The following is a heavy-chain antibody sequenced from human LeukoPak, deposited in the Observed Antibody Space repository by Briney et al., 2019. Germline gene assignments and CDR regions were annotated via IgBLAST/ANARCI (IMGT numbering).Heavy chain of an antibody. V-gene: IGHV5-51*01. D-gene: IGHD3-16*01. CDR1: GYSFTSYW. CDR2: IYPGDSDT. CDR3: ARHLVWGRAQQIDAFDI. Sequence: GESLKISCKGSGYSFTSYWIGWVRQMPGKGLEWMGIIYPGDSDTRYSPSFQGQVTISADKSISTAYLQWSSLKASDTAMYYCARHLVWGRAQQIDAFDIWGQGTMVTVSS. J-gene: IGHJ3*02.